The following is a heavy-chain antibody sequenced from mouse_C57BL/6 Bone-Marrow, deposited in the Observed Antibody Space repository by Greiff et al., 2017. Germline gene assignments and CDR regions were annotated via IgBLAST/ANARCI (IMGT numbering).Heavy chain of an antibody. Sequence: EVQLKESGAELVRPGASVKLSCTASGFNIKDDYMHWVKQRPEQGLEWIGWIDPENGDTEYASKFQGKATITADTSSNTAYLQLSSLTSEDTAVYYCTTYDYDYWGQGTTLTVSS. CDR3: TTYDYDY. V-gene: IGHV14-4*01. CDR1: GFNIKDDY. J-gene: IGHJ2*01. CDR2: IDPENGDT. D-gene: IGHD2-4*01.